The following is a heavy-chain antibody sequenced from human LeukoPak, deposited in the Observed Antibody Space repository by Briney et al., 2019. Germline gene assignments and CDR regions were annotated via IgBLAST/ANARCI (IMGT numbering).Heavy chain of an antibody. CDR2: IYYAGST. J-gene: IGHJ3*02. CDR3: ARESPPWGRSRGAFDI. Sequence: SETLSLTCTVSGGSISRTTCYWGWIRQPPGKGLEWIGSIYYAGSTYYTASLKSRVTISVDTSKNQFSLKLSSVTAADTAVFYCARESPPWGRSRGAFDIWGQGTMVTVSS. D-gene: IGHD3-16*01. CDR1: GGSISRTTCY. V-gene: IGHV4-39*07.